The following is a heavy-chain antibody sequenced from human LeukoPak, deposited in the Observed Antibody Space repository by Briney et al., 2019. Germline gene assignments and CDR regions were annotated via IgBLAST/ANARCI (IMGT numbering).Heavy chain of an antibody. D-gene: IGHD4-17*01. CDR2: ISKSGTYI. CDR3: ARGSYGDYEAEYGMDV. CDR1: GFTFRDYT. J-gene: IGHJ6*02. Sequence: PGGSLRLSCAASGFTFRDYTMNWVRQAPGTGLEWVSAISKSGTYIKYADSVKGRFTVSRDNAKNSLFLQMNSLRVEDTAVYYCARGSYGDYEAEYGMDVWGQGTTVTVSS. V-gene: IGHV3-21*01.